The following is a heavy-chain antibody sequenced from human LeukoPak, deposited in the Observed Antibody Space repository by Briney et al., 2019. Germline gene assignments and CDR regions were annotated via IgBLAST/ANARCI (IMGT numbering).Heavy chain of an antibody. J-gene: IGHJ4*02. CDR1: GYTFTSYY. CDR2: INPSGGST. Sequence: ASVKVSCKASGYTFTSYYMHWVRQAPGQGLEWMGIINPSGGSTSYAQKFQGRVTMTRDMSTSTVYMELSSLRSEDTAVYYCARVTRGYCSSTSCPLPDYWGQGTLVTVSS. V-gene: IGHV1-46*01. D-gene: IGHD2-2*01. CDR3: ARVTRGYCSSTSCPLPDY.